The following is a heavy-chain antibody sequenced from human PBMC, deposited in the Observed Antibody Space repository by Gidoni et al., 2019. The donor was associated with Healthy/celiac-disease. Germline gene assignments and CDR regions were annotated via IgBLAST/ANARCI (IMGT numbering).Heavy chain of an antibody. CDR3: ARDDGAAAGTGFDY. D-gene: IGHD6-13*01. Sequence: QVQLQESGPGLVKPSQTLSLTCTVPRGSTSSGGYYWSWIRQQPGKGLEWIGYIYYSGSTSYNPSLKSRVSISVDTSKNQFSLKRSSETAADTAGYYCARDDGAAAGTGFDYWGQGTLVTVSS. CDR2: IYYSGST. CDR1: RGSTSSGGYY. J-gene: IGHJ4*02. V-gene: IGHV4-31*03.